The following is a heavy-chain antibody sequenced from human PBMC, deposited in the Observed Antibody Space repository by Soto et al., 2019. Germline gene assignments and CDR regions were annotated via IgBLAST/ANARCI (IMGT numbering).Heavy chain of an antibody. V-gene: IGHV4-30-2*01. CDR2: IYHSGST. J-gene: IGHJ5*02. CDR3: AGVRGPYCGGECYPPTPNWFDP. D-gene: IGHD2-21*01. CDR1: GGSISSGGYS. Sequence: QLQLQESGSGLVKPSQTLSLTCAVSGGSISSGGYSWSWIRQPPGKGLEWIGYIYHSGSTYYNPSLKGPVTTAVDRPTNQLSLTLSSVTAADSAVYYCAGVRGPYCGGECYPPTPNWFDPWGQGTLVTVSS.